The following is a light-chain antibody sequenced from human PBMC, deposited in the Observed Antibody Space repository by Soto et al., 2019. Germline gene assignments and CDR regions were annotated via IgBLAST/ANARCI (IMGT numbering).Light chain of an antibody. CDR2: DSS. CDR1: QSVNNY. J-gene: IGKJ4*01. Sequence: VLTQSPAILSLSPGERATLSCRASQSVNNYLAWYQQGPGQAPRLLIYDSSNRATGFPARFSASGSGTDFTLTISSLEPEDFAVYDCQQRRVWPLTFGGGTKVEIK. V-gene: IGKV3-11*01. CDR3: QQRRVWPLT.